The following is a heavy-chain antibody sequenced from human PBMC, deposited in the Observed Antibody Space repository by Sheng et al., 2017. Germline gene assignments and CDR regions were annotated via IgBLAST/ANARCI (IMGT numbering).Heavy chain of an antibody. CDR3: AKDALIAVAGSYFDY. CDR2: ISWDGGST. D-gene: IGHD6-19*01. CDR1: GFTFDDYA. J-gene: IGHJ4*02. Sequence: EVQLVESGGVVVQPGGFLRLSCAASGFTFDDYAMHWVRQAPGKGLEWVSLISWDGGSTYYADSVKGRFTISRDNSKNSLYLQMNSLRAEDTALYYCAKDALIAVAGSYFDYWGQGTLVTVSS. V-gene: IGHV3-43D*04.